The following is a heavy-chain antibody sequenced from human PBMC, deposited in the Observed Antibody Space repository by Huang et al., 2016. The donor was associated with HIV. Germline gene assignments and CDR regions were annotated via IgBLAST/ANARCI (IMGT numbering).Heavy chain of an antibody. V-gene: IGHV1-69*13. CDR2: IIPSFGTA. CDR1: GGPFSSYA. D-gene: IGHD5-18*01. CDR3: ARTAYSYGFRQGYNWFDP. J-gene: IGHJ5*02. Sequence: QVLLVQSGAEVRKPGSSVRVSCTAFGGPFSSYAISWVRQAPGQGLGWMGGIIPSFGTANYTQKFQGRVTITVDESTNTGYMELTRLTSEDTAVYYCARTAYSYGFRQGYNWFDPWGQGTPVTVSS.